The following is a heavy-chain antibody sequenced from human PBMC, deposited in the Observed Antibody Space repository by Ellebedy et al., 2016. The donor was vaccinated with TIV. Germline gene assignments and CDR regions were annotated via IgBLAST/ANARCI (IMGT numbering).Heavy chain of an antibody. Sequence: SETLSLXXTVSGGSISSYYWSWIRQPPGKGLEWIGYIYYSGSTNYNPSLKSRVTISVDTSKNQFSLKLSSVTAADTAVYHCARAATPSTPVDYWGQGALVTVSS. CDR1: GGSISSYY. CDR3: ARAATPSTPVDY. CDR2: IYYSGST. J-gene: IGHJ4*02. V-gene: IGHV4-59*01. D-gene: IGHD2-15*01.